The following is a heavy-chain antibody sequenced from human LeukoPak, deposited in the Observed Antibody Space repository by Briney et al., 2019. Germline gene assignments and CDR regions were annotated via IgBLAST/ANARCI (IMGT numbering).Heavy chain of an antibody. CDR1: GGTFSSYA. CDR3: ARSHFWSAYAFDI. D-gene: IGHD3-3*02. Sequence: RASVKVSCKASGGTFSSYAISWVRQAPGQGLEWMGIINPSGGSTSYAQKFQGRVTMTRDTSTSTVYMELSSLRSEDTAVYYCARSHFWSAYAFDIWGQGTMVTVSS. J-gene: IGHJ3*02. V-gene: IGHV1-46*01. CDR2: INPSGGST.